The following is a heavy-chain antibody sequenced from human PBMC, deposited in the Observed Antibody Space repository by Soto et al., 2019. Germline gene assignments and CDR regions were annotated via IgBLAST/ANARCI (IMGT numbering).Heavy chain of an antibody. J-gene: IGHJ6*02. D-gene: IGHD1-26*01. CDR1: GYSFTSSW. V-gene: IGHV5-51*01. CDR3: ARQVHTATKKLSSSSGMYA. CDR2: IYPGDSDT. Sequence: VEALKISCKGSGYSFTSSWIAGVRQMPGKGLEWMGIIYPGDSDTRYSPSFQGQVTISADKSISTAYLQWSSLKASDTAMYYCARQVHTATKKLSSSSGMYACAQGNTVPVAS.